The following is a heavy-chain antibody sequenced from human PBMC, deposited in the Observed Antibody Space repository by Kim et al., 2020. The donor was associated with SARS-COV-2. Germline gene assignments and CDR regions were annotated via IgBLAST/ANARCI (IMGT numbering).Heavy chain of an antibody. D-gene: IGHD6-13*01. CDR2: INYSGNT. Sequence: SETLSLTCTVSGGSINDCYWSWIRQPPGKGLEWIGYINYSGNTNYNPSLKSRVTMSVDTSKNQFSLKLSSVTAADTAMYYCARALPPNSGWYYAPWGQGTLVTVSS. CDR3: ARALPPNSGWYYAP. CDR1: GGSINDCY. J-gene: IGHJ5*02. V-gene: IGHV4-59*01.